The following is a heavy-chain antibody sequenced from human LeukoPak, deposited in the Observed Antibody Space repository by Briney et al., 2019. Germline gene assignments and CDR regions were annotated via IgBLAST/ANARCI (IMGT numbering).Heavy chain of an antibody. CDR1: GYTLTELT. Sequence: ASVKVSCKVSGYTLTELTVHWGRQAPGKGLEWMGGFDPEDGETICAQKFQGRVTMTEDTSTDTAYMELSSLRSEDTAVYYCATASAGSGSYFFYWGQGTLVTVSS. J-gene: IGHJ4*02. D-gene: IGHD3-10*01. CDR2: FDPEDGET. CDR3: ATASAGSGSYFFY. V-gene: IGHV1-24*01.